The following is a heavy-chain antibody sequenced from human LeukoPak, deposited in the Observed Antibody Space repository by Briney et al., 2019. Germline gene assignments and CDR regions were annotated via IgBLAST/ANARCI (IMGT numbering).Heavy chain of an antibody. Sequence: ASVKVSCKVSGYTLTELSMHWVRQAPGKGLEWMGWINPNSGGTNYAQKFQGRVTMTRDTSISTAYMELSRLRSDDTAVYYCARDVTYYYDSSGYTVAFDIWGQGTTVTVSS. CDR3: ARDVTYYYDSSGYTVAFDI. V-gene: IGHV1-2*02. J-gene: IGHJ3*02. CDR1: GYTLTELS. CDR2: INPNSGGT. D-gene: IGHD3-22*01.